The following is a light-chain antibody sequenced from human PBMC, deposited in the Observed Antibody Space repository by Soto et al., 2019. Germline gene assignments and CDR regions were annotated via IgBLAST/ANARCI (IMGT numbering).Light chain of an antibody. V-gene: IGLV3-21*04. J-gene: IGLJ2*01. CDR1: NIGSKS. Sequence: YELTQPPSVSVAPGKTARITCGGNNIGSKSVHWSQQKPGQAPVLVISYDSDRPSGIPERFSGSNSGNTATLTISRVEAGDEADYYCQVWDSSSDHVVFGGGTKLTVL. CDR3: QVWDSSSDHVV. CDR2: YDS.